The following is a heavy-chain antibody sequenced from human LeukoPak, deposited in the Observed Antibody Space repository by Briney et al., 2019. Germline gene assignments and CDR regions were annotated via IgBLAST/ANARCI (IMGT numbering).Heavy chain of an antibody. Sequence: SVKVSCKASGYTFTSYGISWVRQAPGQGLEWMGGIIPIFGTANYAQKFQGRVTITADESTSTAYMELSSLRSEDTAVYYCARDTKEWLTLHDYWGQGTLVTVSS. J-gene: IGHJ4*02. CDR1: GYTFTSYG. CDR2: IIPIFGTA. CDR3: ARDTKEWLTLHDY. D-gene: IGHD5-12*01. V-gene: IGHV1-69*13.